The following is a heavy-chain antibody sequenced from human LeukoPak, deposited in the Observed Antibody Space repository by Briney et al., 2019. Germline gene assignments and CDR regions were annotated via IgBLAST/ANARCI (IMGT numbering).Heavy chain of an antibody. CDR3: ARSDTAMVPYYYYYYGMDV. CDR2: IYYSGST. Sequence: SETLSLTCTVSGGSISSYYWSWIRQPPGKGLEWIGYIYYSGSTNYNPSLKSRVTISVDTSKNQFSLKLSSVTAADTAVYYCARSDTAMVPYYYYYYGMDVWGQGTTVTVSS. CDR1: GGSISSYY. V-gene: IGHV4-59*01. J-gene: IGHJ6*02. D-gene: IGHD5-18*01.